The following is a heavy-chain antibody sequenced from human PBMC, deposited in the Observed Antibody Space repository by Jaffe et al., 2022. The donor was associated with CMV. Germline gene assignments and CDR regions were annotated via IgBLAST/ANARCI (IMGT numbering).Heavy chain of an antibody. CDR2: INWNGGST. Sequence: EVQLVESGGGVVRPGGSLRLSCAASGFTFDDYGMSWVRQAPGKGLEWVSGINWNGGSTGYADSVKGRFTISRDNAKNSLYLQMNSLRAEDTALYHCARGGSYDSSGYYYVGPLDYWGQGTLVTVSS. V-gene: IGHV3-20*01. J-gene: IGHJ4*02. CDR1: GFTFDDYG. D-gene: IGHD3-22*01. CDR3: ARGGSYDSSGYYYVGPLDY.